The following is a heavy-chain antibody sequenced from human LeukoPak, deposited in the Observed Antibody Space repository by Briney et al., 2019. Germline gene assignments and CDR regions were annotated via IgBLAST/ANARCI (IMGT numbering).Heavy chain of an antibody. V-gene: IGHV4-4*02. Sequence: KASETLSLTCAVSGGSISSSNWWSWVRQPPGKGLEWIGEIYHSGSTSYNPSLKSRVTISVDKSKNQFSLKLSSVTAADTAVYYCARDGRGPTRESLDYWGQGTLVTVSS. CDR3: ARDGRGPTRESLDY. CDR1: GGSISSSNW. J-gene: IGHJ4*02. D-gene: IGHD3-10*01. CDR2: IYHSGST.